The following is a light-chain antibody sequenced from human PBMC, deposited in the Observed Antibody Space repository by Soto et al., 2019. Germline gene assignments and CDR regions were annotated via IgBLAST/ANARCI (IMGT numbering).Light chain of an antibody. Sequence: ETVLTQSPATLSLSPGERATLSCRASQSVSSYLAWYQQKPGQAPRLLIYGASTRATGIPARFTGSGSGTEFTLTISSLQSEDFAVYYCQQYNNWPPITFGQGTRLEI. CDR1: QSVSSY. V-gene: IGKV3-15*01. CDR2: GAS. J-gene: IGKJ5*01. CDR3: QQYNNWPPIT.